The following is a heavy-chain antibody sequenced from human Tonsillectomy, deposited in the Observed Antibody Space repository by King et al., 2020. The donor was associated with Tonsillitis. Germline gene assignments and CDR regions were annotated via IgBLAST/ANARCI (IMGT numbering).Heavy chain of an antibody. CDR1: GFTFSSYS. D-gene: IGHD5-18*01. Sequence: VQLVESGGGLVQPWGSRRLSCSASGFTFSSYSMKFVRQAPGKGLGWGSYIHKSGTTIYYADSVKGRFTISRDNAKNSLSLQMSSLRAEDTAVYYCARDPHSLDYWGQGTLVTVSS. J-gene: IGHJ4*02. V-gene: IGHV3-48*01. CDR3: ARDPHSLDY. CDR2: IHKSGTTI.